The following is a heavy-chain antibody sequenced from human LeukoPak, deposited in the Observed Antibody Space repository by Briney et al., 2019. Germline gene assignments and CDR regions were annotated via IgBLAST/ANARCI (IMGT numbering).Heavy chain of an antibody. J-gene: IGHJ4*02. Sequence: GASVKVSCKASGYTFTGYYLFWVRQAPGQGLEWMGWINPNSGATKYAQNFQGRVTLTSDTSIRTTYVELSSLRSDDTAVYYCARDERYSYGDDHYPDLGFWGQGTPVTVSS. CDR2: INPNSGAT. CDR1: GYTFTGYY. V-gene: IGHV1-2*02. D-gene: IGHD3-16*01. CDR3: ARDERYSYGDDHYPDLGF.